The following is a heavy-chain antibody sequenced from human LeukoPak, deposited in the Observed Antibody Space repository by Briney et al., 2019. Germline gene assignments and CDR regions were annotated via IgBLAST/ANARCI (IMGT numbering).Heavy chain of an antibody. CDR2: IYYSGST. D-gene: IGHD5-18*01. CDR1: GGSISSYY. V-gene: IGHV4-59*08. J-gene: IGHJ4*02. CDR3: ASHPGYSYGFDY. Sequence: SETLSLTCAVYGGSISSYYWSWIRQPPGKGLEWIGYIYYSGSTNYNPSLKSRVTISVDTSKNQFSLKLSSVTAADTAVYYCASHPGYSYGFDYWGQGTLVTVSS.